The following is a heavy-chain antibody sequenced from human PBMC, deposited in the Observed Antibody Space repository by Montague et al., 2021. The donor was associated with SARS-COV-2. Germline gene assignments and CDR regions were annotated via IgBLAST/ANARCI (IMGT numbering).Heavy chain of an antibody. CDR3: ARVIGSGTFVYWYFDL. CDR2: SYNSGNT. CDR1: GASISASY. Sequence: SETLSLTCTVSGASISASYWSWIRQPPGKGLEWIGSSYNSGNTRYNPSLKGRLTTSVDTSKNQFSLRLTSVTAADTAVYYCARVIGSGTFVYWYFDLWGRGTLVFVSS. J-gene: IGHJ2*01. D-gene: IGHD3-10*01. V-gene: IGHV4-59*01.